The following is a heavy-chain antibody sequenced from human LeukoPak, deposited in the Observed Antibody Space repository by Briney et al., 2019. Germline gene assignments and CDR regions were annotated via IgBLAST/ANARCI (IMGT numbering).Heavy chain of an antibody. CDR3: ARGFADFVWGSYPSSY. D-gene: IGHD3-16*02. Sequence: LXXXXXXXGFTFXXYSMNWVRQAPGKXLEWVSSITGSSSYIHYADSVKGRFTISRDNAKNSLYLQMNSLRAEDTAVYYCARGFADFVWGSYPSSYWGQGILVTVSS. J-gene: IGHJ4*02. CDR1: GFTFXXYS. V-gene: IGHV3-21*01. CDR2: ITGSSSYI.